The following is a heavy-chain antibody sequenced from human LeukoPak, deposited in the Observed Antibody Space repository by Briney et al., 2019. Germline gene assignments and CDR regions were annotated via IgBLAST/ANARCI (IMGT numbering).Heavy chain of an antibody. D-gene: IGHD6-13*01. V-gene: IGHV3-48*01. CDR3: ARDWYSSNWYIDGMDV. Sequence: TGGSLRLSCEGSGFTFNTYSLSWVRQAPGKGLEWISYISSTGGTIYYADSVKGRFAISGDNAENSLYLQMNSLRVEDTAVYYCARDWYSSNWYIDGMDVWGQGTTVTVSS. J-gene: IGHJ6*02. CDR1: GFTFNTYS. CDR2: ISSTGGTI.